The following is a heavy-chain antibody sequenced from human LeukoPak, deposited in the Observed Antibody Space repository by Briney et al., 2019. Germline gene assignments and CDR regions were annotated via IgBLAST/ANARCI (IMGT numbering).Heavy chain of an antibody. CDR1: AFTFNTYP. CDR3: AKERQTTTAFDS. CDR2: ISDSGGRT. Sequence: GGSLRLSCAASAFTFNTYPMAWVRQAPGKGLEWVSLISDSGGRTYYADSVKGRFTISRDNSKNTLYLQMSSLRVEDTAICYCAKERQTTTAFDSWGQGTLVTVSS. J-gene: IGHJ4*02. V-gene: IGHV3-23*01. D-gene: IGHD4-17*01.